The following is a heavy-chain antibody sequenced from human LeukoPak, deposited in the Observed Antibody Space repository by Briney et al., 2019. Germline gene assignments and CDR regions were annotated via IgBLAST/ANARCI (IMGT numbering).Heavy chain of an antibody. CDR2: IIPILGIA. D-gene: IGHD3-3*01. Sequence: GASVKVSCKASGGTFSSYAIIWVRQAPGQGLEWMGRIIPILGIANYAQKFQGRVTITADKSTSTAYMELSSLRSEDTAVYYCASSDFWSGYHDNYYYYGMDVWGQGTTVTVSS. V-gene: IGHV1-69*04. CDR3: ASSDFWSGYHDNYYYYGMDV. CDR1: GGTFSSYA. J-gene: IGHJ6*02.